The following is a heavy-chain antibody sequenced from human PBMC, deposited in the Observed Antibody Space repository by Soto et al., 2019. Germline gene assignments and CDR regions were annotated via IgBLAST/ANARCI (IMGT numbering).Heavy chain of an antibody. CDR1: GGSFSGYY. CDR2: INHSGST. J-gene: IGHJ6*02. V-gene: IGHV4-34*01. CDR3: ARSPPLHYYYYGMDV. Sequence: QVQLQQWGAGLLKPSETLSLTCAVYGGSFSGYYWSWIRQPPGKGLEWIGEINHSGSTNYNPSLKSRVTISVDTSKNQVSLKLSSVTAADTAVYYCARSPPLHYYYYGMDVWGQGTTVTVSS.